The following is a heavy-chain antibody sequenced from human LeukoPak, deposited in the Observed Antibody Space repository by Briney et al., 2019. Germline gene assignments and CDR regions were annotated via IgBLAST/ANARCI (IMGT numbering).Heavy chain of an antibody. CDR3: ARGGYCSGGTCYLFNAFDI. D-gene: IGHD2-15*01. V-gene: IGHV3-48*03. J-gene: IGHJ3*02. Sequence: PGGSLRLSCAASGFTFSSNEMICVRQAPGKGLEWISYISGGGLTMYYADSAKGRFTISRDNAKNSLFLQMNSLRAEDTAVYYCARGGYCSGGTCYLFNAFDIWGRGTTVTVSS. CDR2: ISGGGLTM. CDR1: GFTFSSNE.